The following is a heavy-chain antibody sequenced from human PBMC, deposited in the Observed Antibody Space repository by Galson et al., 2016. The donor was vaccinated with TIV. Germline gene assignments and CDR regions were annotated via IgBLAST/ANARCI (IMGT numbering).Heavy chain of an antibody. CDR3: AKSLFHTIEFGGLTVIFNF. D-gene: IGHD3-16*02. CDR2: ISGSGGHT. J-gene: IGHJ4*02. CDR1: GFSFSSFA. Sequence: SLRLSCAASGFSFSSFAMSWVRQAPGKGLEWVASISGSGGHTHYGDSVQGRFTISRDDSKNALYLQMNSLRAEDTAVYYCAKSLFHTIEFGGLTVIFNFWGQGPLVTVSS. V-gene: IGHV3-23*01.